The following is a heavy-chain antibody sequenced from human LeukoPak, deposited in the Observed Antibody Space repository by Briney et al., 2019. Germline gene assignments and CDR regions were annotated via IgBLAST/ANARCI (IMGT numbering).Heavy chain of an antibody. V-gene: IGHV3-30*03. D-gene: IGHD6-13*01. Sequence: GALRLSCAASGFTFSSYGMHWVRQAPGKGLEWVAVISYDGSNKYYADSVKGRFTISRDNSKNTLYLQMNSLRAEDTAVYYCARDLDFAAAGRGFDYWGQGTLVTVSS. CDR3: ARDLDFAAAGRGFDY. CDR2: ISYDGSNK. CDR1: GFTFSSYG. J-gene: IGHJ4*02.